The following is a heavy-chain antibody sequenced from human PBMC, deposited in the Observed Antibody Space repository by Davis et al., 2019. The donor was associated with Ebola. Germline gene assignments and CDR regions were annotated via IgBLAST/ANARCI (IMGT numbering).Heavy chain of an antibody. J-gene: IGHJ6*02. Sequence: GESLKISCAASGFTFSSYAMSWVRQAPGKGLVWVSRINSDGSSTSYADSVKGRFTISRDNAKNTLYLQMNSLRAEDTAVYYCARDLKVVPVAIYYYYGLDVWGQGTTVTVSS. CDR1: GFTFSSYA. CDR2: INSDGSST. V-gene: IGHV3-74*01. D-gene: IGHD2-2*01. CDR3: ARDLKVVPVAIYYYYGLDV.